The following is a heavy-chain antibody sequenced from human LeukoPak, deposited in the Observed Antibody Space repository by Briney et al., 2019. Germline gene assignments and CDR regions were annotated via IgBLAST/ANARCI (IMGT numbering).Heavy chain of an antibody. CDR2: ISSSGSTI. Sequence: GGSLRLSCAASGFTFSSYEMNWVRQAPGKGLEWVSYISSSGSTIYYTDSVKGRLTISRDNAKNSLYLQMNSLRAEDTAVYYCARSPYGDFDYWGQGTLVTVSS. CDR1: GFTFSSYE. D-gene: IGHD3-10*01. J-gene: IGHJ4*02. V-gene: IGHV3-48*03. CDR3: ARSPYGDFDY.